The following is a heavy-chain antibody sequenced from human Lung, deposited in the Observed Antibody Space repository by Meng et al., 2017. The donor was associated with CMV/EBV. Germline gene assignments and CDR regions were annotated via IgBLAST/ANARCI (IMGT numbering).Heavy chain of an antibody. D-gene: IGHD6-19*01. Sequence: QWRLQESGPGLGKPSGTLSLTCAVSVGSISSSNWWSWVRQPPGKGLEWIGEIYHSGSTNYNPSLKSRVTISVDKSKNQFSLKLSSVTAADTAVYYCASFPPPGKQWLVTDYWGQGTLVTVSS. CDR3: ASFPPPGKQWLVTDY. J-gene: IGHJ4*02. CDR1: VGSISSSNW. CDR2: IYHSGST. V-gene: IGHV4-4*02.